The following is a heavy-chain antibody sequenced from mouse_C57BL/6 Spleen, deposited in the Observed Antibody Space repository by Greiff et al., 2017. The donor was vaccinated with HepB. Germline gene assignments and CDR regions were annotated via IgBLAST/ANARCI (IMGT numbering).Heavy chain of an antibody. CDR2: IDPETGGT. Sequence: LVESGAELVRPGASVTLSCKASGYTFTDYEMHWVKQTPVHGLEWIGAIDPETGGTAYNQKFKGKAILTADKSSSTAYMELRSLTSEDSAVYYCTRYQGYFDYWGQGTTLTVSS. V-gene: IGHV1-15*01. J-gene: IGHJ2*01. CDR3: TRYQGYFDY. CDR1: GYTFTDYE.